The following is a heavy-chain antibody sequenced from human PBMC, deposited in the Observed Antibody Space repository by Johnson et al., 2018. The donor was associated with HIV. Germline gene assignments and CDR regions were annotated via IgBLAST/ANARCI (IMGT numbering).Heavy chain of an antibody. Sequence: VQLVESGGGLVKPGGSLRLSCAASGFTFSNAWMSWVRQAPGKGLEWVGRIKRETDGATRDYAAPVKGRFIISRDNTKNTLYLQMNSLRAEDTAVYYCTTGAFHAYDMWGQGTMVTVSS. J-gene: IGHJ3*02. D-gene: IGHD2/OR15-2a*01. CDR2: IKRETDGATR. V-gene: IGHV3-15*05. CDR1: GFTFSNAW. CDR3: TTGAFHAYDM.